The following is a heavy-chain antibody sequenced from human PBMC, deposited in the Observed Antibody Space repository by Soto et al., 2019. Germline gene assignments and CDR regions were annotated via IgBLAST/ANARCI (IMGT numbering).Heavy chain of an antibody. J-gene: IGHJ4*02. Sequence: GSLRLSCAASGFTFSNAWMNWVRQAPGKGLEWVGRIKSKTDGGTTDYAAPVKGRFTISRDDSKNTLYLQMNSLKTEDTAVYYCTTVNDFWSGYQIYYFDYWGQGTLVTVSS. CDR2: IKSKTDGGTT. V-gene: IGHV3-15*07. D-gene: IGHD3-3*01. CDR3: TTVNDFWSGYQIYYFDY. CDR1: GFTFSNAW.